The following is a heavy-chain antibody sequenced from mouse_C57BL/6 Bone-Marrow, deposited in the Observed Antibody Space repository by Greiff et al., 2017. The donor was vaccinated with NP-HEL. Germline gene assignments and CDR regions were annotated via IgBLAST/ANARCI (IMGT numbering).Heavy chain of an antibody. D-gene: IGHD1-1*01. V-gene: IGHV2-9-1*01. CDR3: ARNYYGSRWAMDY. J-gene: IGHJ4*01. CDR1: GFSLTSYA. Sequence: QVQLQQSGPGLVAPSQSLSITCTVSGFSLTSYAISWVRQPPGKGLEWLGVIWTGGGTNYNSALNSRLSISKDNSKRQVFLKMDSLQTDDTARYYCARNYYGSRWAMDYWGQGTSVTVSS. CDR2: IWTGGGT.